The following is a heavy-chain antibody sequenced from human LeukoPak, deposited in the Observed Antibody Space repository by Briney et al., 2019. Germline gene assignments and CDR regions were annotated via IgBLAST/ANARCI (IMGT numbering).Heavy chain of an antibody. D-gene: IGHD6-13*01. CDR1: GFTFTSYG. J-gene: IGHJ4*02. CDR3: AKDRDSSWYSGCFDY. CDR2: ISYDGTYK. V-gene: IGHV3-30*18. Sequence: GGSLRLSCAASGFTFTSYGMHWGRRAPGKGLEWVAVISYDGTYKYYAGSVKGRFTISRDDSKNTLYLQTNSLRAEDTAVYYCAKDRDSSWYSGCFDYWGQGTLVTVSS.